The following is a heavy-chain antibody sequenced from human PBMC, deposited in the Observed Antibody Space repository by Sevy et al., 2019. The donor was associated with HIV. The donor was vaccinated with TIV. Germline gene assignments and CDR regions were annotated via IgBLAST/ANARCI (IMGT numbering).Heavy chain of an antibody. D-gene: IGHD3-3*01. CDR1: GYTLTELS. J-gene: IGHJ6*02. V-gene: IGHV1-24*01. Sequence: ASVKVSCKVSGYTLTELSMHWVRQAPGKGLEWMGGFDPEDGETIYAQKFQGRVTMTEDISTDTAYMELSSLRSEDTAVYYCSTITYDFWSGPYYGMDVWGQGTTVTVSS. CDR2: FDPEDGET. CDR3: STITYDFWSGPYYGMDV.